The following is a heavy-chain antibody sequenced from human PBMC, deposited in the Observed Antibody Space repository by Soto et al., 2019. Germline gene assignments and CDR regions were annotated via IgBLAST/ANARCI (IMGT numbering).Heavy chain of an antibody. Sequence: SETLSLTCTVSGGSISSYYWSWIRQPPGKGLEWIGYIYYSGSTNYNPSLKSRVTLSVDTSKNQISLRLSSVTAADTAVYYCARGFYGSGNYYRDWGQGVLVTVSS. J-gene: IGHJ4*02. V-gene: IGHV4-59*12. D-gene: IGHD3-10*01. CDR1: GGSISSYY. CDR2: IYYSGST. CDR3: ARGFYGSGNYYRD.